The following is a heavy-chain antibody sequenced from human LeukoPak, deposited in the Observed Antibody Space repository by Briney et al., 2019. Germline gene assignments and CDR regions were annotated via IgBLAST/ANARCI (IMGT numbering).Heavy chain of an antibody. D-gene: IGHD2-2*01. CDR3: AKGGYCSSTSCYLDY. J-gene: IGHJ4*02. CDR1: GFTFDDYA. V-gene: IGHV3-9*03. CDR2: ISWNSGSI. Sequence: GGSLRLSCAASGFTFDDYAMHWVRQAPGKGLEWVSGISWNSGSIGYADSVKGRFTISRDNAKNSLYLQMNSLRAEDMALYYCAKGGYCSSTSCYLDYWGQGTLVTVSS.